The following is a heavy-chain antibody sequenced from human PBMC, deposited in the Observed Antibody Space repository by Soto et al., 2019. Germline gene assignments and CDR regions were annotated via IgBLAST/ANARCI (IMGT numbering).Heavy chain of an antibody. J-gene: IGHJ4*02. D-gene: IGHD2-21*02. Sequence: QVQLVESGGGVVQPGRSLRLSCAVSGFTVSTYGMHWVRQAPGKGLEWVAVISRDGGTKYYADSAKGRFTISKDNSRNPLFLEMNSLRGDDMAVYYCTAEVESGYWGQGTLVTVSS. CDR2: ISRDGGTK. CDR1: GFTVSTYG. CDR3: TAEVESGY. V-gene: IGHV3-30*03.